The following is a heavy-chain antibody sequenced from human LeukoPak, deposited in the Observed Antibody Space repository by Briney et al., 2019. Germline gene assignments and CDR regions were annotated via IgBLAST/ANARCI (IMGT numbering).Heavy chain of an antibody. CDR2: ISGSGGST. Sequence: QAGGSLRLSCAASGFTFSSYAMSWVRQAPGKGLEWVSAISGSGGSTYYADSVKGRFTISRDNSKNTLYLQMNSLRAEDTAVYYCAKDRPLQEGPIAAAGTSFDYWGQGTLVTVSS. V-gene: IGHV3-23*01. J-gene: IGHJ4*02. CDR1: GFTFSSYA. CDR3: AKDRPLQEGPIAAAGTSFDY. D-gene: IGHD6-13*01.